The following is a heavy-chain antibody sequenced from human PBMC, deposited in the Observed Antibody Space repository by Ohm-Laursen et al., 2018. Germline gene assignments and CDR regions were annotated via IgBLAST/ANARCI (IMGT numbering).Heavy chain of an antibody. D-gene: IGHD6-6*01. CDR3: ARDSSRRAREGGMDV. V-gene: IGHV3-21*01. J-gene: IGHJ6*02. CDR2: ISETGSHI. Sequence: GSLRLSCSASGFTLSSYDTNWVRQAPGKGLEWISYISETGSHIYDADSMRGRFTVARDNAKNLLYLQLNSLRVEDTAVYYCARDSSRRAREGGMDVWGQGTMVTVSS. CDR1: GFTLSSYD.